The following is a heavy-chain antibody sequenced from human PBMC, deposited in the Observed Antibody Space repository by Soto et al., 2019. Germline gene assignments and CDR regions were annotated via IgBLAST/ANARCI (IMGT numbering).Heavy chain of an antibody. CDR2: TSHDGVT. CDR3: VSSKYDN. CDR1: SGSIDNVYW. J-gene: IGHJ4*02. V-gene: IGHV4-4*02. Sequence: SETLSLSCPVSSGSIDNVYWWSWVRQSPGKGLEWIGETSHDGVTNYNPSLEGRVTISIDKSKNQFYLDLNSVTAEATAMYYCVSSKYDNWGRGTLVTVSS. D-gene: IGHD6-6*01.